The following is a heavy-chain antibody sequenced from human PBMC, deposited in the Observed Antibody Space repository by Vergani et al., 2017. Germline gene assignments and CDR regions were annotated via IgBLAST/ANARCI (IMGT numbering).Heavy chain of an antibody. CDR3: AREGLDYDFWSGYGTYYYYGMDV. Sequence: QVQLVQSGAEVKKPGSSVKVSCKASGGTFSSYAISWVRQAPGQGLEWMGGIIPIFGTANYAQKFQGRVTITADESTSTAYMELSSLRSEDTAVYYCAREGLDYDFWSGYGTYYYYGMDVWGQGTTVTVSS. D-gene: IGHD3-3*01. CDR1: GGTFSSYA. CDR2: IIPIFGTA. J-gene: IGHJ6*02. V-gene: IGHV1-69*01.